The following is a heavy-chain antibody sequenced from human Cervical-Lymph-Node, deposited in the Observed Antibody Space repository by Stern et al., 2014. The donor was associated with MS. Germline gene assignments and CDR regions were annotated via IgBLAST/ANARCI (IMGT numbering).Heavy chain of an antibody. CDR2: IYSSGRT. J-gene: IGHJ6*02. D-gene: IGHD2-8*01. CDR3: AKEKVYDTRIKKYYFGMDV. Sequence: MQLVESGGGLIQPGGSLRLSCAASGFSVSIDYMNWVRQAPGKGLEWVSVIYSSGRTVYADSVKGRFTVSRDNSKNTVYLQMNSLRAEDTAVYYCAKEKVYDTRIKKYYFGMDVWGQGTTVTVSS. V-gene: IGHV3-53*01. CDR1: GFSVSIDY.